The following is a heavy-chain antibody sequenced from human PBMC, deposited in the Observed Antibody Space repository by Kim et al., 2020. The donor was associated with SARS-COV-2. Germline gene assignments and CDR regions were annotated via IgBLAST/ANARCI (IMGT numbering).Heavy chain of an antibody. CDR2: IDPSDSYT. V-gene: IGHV5-10-1*01. CDR3: ASLSFYDSSGYSAGDAFDI. J-gene: IGHJ3*02. D-gene: IGHD3-22*01. CDR1: GYSFTSYW. Sequence: GESLKISCKGSGYSFTSYWISWVRQMPGKGLEWMGRIDPSDSYTNYSPSFQGHVTISADKSISTAYLQWSSLKASDTAMYYCASLSFYDSSGYSAGDAFDIWGQWTMVTVSS.